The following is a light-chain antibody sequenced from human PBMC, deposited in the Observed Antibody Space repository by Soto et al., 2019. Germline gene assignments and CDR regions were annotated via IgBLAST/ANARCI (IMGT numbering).Light chain of an antibody. CDR3: QQYGSSPLFT. V-gene: IGKV3-20*01. J-gene: IGKJ3*01. Sequence: EIVLTQSPGTLSLSPGERATLSCRASQSVSSSQLAWYQKTSGQAPRLLIYGASSRATGIPDRFSGSGSGTDFTLTISRLEPEDFAVYYCQQYGSSPLFTFGPGTKVDIK. CDR2: GAS. CDR1: QSVSSSQ.